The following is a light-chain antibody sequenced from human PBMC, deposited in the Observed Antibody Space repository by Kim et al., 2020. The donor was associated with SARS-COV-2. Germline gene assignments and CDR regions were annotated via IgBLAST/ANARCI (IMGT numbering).Light chain of an antibody. CDR2: LERSGSY. CDR3: ETWDRNTWV. Sequence: QPVLTQSSSASASLGSSVKLTCTLSSGHSSYIIAWHQQQPGKAPRYLMKLERSGSYNKGSGVPDRFSGSSSGADRYLTISNLQSEDEADYYCETWDRNTWVFGGGTQLTVL. V-gene: IGLV4-60*03. J-gene: IGLJ3*02. CDR1: SGHSSYI.